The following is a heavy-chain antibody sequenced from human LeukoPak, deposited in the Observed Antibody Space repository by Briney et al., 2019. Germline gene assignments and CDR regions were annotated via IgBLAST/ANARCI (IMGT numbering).Heavy chain of an antibody. CDR2: ISNSSSFI. CDR1: GFIFSSYS. Sequence: GGSLRLSCAASGFIFSSYSMNWVRQAPGKGLEWVSSISNSSSFIYYADAVKGRFTISRDNAKNSLYLQMNSLRADDTAVYYCARSRGEWELPTYFDSWGQGNLVTVSS. V-gene: IGHV3-21*04. J-gene: IGHJ4*02. D-gene: IGHD1-26*01. CDR3: ARSRGEWELPTYFDS.